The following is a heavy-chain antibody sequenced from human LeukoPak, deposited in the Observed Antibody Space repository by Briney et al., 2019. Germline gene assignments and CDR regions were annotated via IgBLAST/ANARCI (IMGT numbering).Heavy chain of an antibody. CDR2: ISGSGGST. D-gene: IGHD6-13*01. J-gene: IGHJ4*02. CDR1: GFTFSSYA. CDR3: AKVFGVAGADWGYFDY. Sequence: GGSLRLSCAASGFTFSSYAMGWVRQAPGKGLEWVSAISGSGGSTYYADSVKGRFTISRDNSKNTLYLQMNRLRAEDTAVYYCAKVFGVAGADWGYFDYWGQGTLVTVSS. V-gene: IGHV3-23*01.